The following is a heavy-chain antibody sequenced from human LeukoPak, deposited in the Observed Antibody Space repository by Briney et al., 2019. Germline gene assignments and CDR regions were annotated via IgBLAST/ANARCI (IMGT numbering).Heavy chain of an antibody. D-gene: IGHD3-22*01. CDR3: ARENYYDSSGYSDY. CDR2: ISSSGSTI. Sequence: AGTLRFSCAASGFTFSSYEMNWLRQAPGKGLEWVSYISSSGSTIYYADPVKGRFTISRDNAKNSLYLQMNSLRAEDTAVYYCARENYYDSSGYSDYWGQGTLVTVSS. V-gene: IGHV3-48*03. CDR1: GFTFSSYE. J-gene: IGHJ4*02.